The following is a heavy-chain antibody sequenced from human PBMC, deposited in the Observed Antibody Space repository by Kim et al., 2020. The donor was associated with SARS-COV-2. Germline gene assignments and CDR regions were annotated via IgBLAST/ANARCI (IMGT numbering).Heavy chain of an antibody. CDR3: ARASRQQLVRGDAFDI. Sequence: ASVKVSCKASGYTFTSYAMNWVRQAPGQGLEWMGWINTNTGNPTYAQGFTGRFVFSLDTSVSTAYLQISSLKAEDTAVYYCARASRQQLVRGDAFDIWGQGTMVTVSS. V-gene: IGHV7-4-1*02. CDR1: GYTFTSYA. D-gene: IGHD6-13*01. CDR2: INTNTGNP. J-gene: IGHJ3*02.